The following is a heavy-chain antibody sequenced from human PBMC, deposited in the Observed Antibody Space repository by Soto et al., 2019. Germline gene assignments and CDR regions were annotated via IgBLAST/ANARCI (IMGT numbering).Heavy chain of an antibody. J-gene: IGHJ4*02. CDR2: IGTAGDT. CDR3: TRGADGFDY. V-gene: IGHV3-13*01. CDR1: GFTFSSYD. D-gene: IGHD3-16*01. Sequence: EVHLVESGGDLVQPGGSLRLSCAASGFTFSSYDFHWVRQATGKGLEWVSGIGTAGDTYYAGSVKGRFIMSRENAKNSLYLQMNSLRVGDTDVYYCTRGADGFDYWGQGTLVTVSS.